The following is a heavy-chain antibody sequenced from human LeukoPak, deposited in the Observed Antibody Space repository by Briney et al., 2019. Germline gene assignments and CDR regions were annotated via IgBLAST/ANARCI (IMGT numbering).Heavy chain of an antibody. Sequence: PGGSLRLSCAASGFTFSSYAMHRVRQAPGKGLEWVAFIRYDGSNKYYADSVKGRFTISRDNSKNTLYLQMNSLRAEDTAVYYCANAPGDAFDIWGQGTMVTVSS. V-gene: IGHV3-30*02. CDR1: GFTFSSYA. CDR3: ANAPGDAFDI. J-gene: IGHJ3*02. CDR2: IRYDGSNK.